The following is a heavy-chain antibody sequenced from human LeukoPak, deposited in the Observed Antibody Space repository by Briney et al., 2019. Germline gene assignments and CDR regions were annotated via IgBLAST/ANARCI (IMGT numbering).Heavy chain of an antibody. CDR3: ARGRPSTWYSSGWFIDY. CDR1: GGSFSGYY. Sequence: SETLSLTCAVYGGSFSGYYWSWIRQPPGKGLEWIGEINHSGSTNYNPSLKSRVTISVDTSKNQFSLKLSSVTATDTAVYYCARGRPSTWYSSGWFIDYWGQGTLVTVSS. V-gene: IGHV4-34*01. CDR2: INHSGST. D-gene: IGHD6-19*01. J-gene: IGHJ4*02.